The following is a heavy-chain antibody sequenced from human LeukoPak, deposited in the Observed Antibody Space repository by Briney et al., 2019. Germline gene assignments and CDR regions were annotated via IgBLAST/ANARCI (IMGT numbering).Heavy chain of an antibody. Sequence: PGGSLRLSCVASGFTVSSNYMSWVRQAPGKGLEWVAFIRYDGSNKYYADSVKGRFTISRDNSKNTLYLQMNSLRAEDTAVYYCAKVGYDETGSDAFDIWGQGTMVTVSS. D-gene: IGHD5-12*01. CDR3: AKVGYDETGSDAFDI. CDR1: GFTVSSNY. J-gene: IGHJ3*02. V-gene: IGHV3-30*02. CDR2: IRYDGSNK.